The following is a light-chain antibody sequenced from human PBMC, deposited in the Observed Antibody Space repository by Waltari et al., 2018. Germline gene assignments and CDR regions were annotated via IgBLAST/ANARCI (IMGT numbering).Light chain of an antibody. CDR2: YDN. Sequence: SYVLTQPPSVSEDPGQTARLTCGGNSIGRKSLHWYQQKPGQAPVVVMYYDNDRPAGIPERFSGSNSGNTATLTISRVEAGDEADYYCQVWDRSTDHRVFGGGTRLTVL. CDR1: SIGRKS. CDR3: QVWDRSTDHRV. J-gene: IGLJ3*02. V-gene: IGLV3-21*04.